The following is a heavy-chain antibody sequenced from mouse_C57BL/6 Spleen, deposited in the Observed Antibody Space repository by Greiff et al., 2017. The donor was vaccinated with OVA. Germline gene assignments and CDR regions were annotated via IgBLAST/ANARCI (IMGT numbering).Heavy chain of an antibody. CDR2: IDPSNSNT. D-gene: IGHD1-1*01. CDR1: GYTFTSYW. V-gene: IGHV1-50*01. J-gene: IGHJ4*01. Sequence: QVQLQQPGAELVKPGASVKLSCKASGYTFTSYWMQWVKQRPGQGLEWIGEIDPSNSNTNYNQKFKGKATLTVDTSSSTAYMQLCSLTSEDSAVYYGARSYYYGSSHYAMDYWGQGTSVTVSS. CDR3: ARSYYYGSSHYAMDY.